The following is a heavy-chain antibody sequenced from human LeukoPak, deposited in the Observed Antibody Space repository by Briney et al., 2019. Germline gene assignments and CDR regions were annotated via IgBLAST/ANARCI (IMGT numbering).Heavy chain of an antibody. CDR2: ISSTSSYI. V-gene: IGHV3-21*01. Sequence: GGSLRLSCAASGFTFSSYSMNWVRQAPGKGLEWVSSISSTSSYIHYADSVKGRYTISRDSAKNSLYLQMDSLRAEDTAVYYCAKESSAWYYFDYWGQGTLVTVSS. J-gene: IGHJ4*02. D-gene: IGHD6-19*01. CDR3: AKESSAWYYFDY. CDR1: GFTFSSYS.